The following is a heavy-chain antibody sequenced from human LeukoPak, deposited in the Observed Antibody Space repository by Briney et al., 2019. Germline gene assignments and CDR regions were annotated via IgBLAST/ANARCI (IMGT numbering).Heavy chain of an antibody. CDR1: GYTFTRYA. CDR2: INTNTGNP. V-gene: IGHV7-4-1*02. D-gene: IGHD5-12*01. CDR3: ARANMGATIFDIVATIPGYYYYGMDV. J-gene: IGHJ6*02. Sequence: ASVKVSCKASGYTFTRYAMNWVRQAPGQGLEWMGWINTNTGNPTYAQGFTGRFIFSLDTSVSTAYLQISSLKAEDTAVYYCARANMGATIFDIVATIPGYYYYGMDVWGQGTTVTVSS.